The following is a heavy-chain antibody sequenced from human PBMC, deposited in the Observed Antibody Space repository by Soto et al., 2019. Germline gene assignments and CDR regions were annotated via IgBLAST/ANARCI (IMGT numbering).Heavy chain of an antibody. CDR2: IWYDGSNK. D-gene: IGHD3-3*01. CDR1: GFTFSSYG. V-gene: IGHV3-33*01. CDR3: ARDILPTIFGVVTNLPDY. J-gene: IGHJ4*02. Sequence: PGGSLRLSCAASGFTFSSYGMHWVRQAPGKGLEWVAVIWYDGSNKYYADSVKGRFTISRDNSKNTLYLQMNSLRAEDTAVYYCARDILPTIFGVVTNLPDYWGQGTLVTVSS.